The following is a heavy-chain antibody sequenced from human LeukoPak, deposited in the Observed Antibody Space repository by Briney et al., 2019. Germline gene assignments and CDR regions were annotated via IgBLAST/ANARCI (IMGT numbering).Heavy chain of an antibody. D-gene: IGHD5-24*01. Sequence: SETLSLTCAVSGGSISSSNWWSWVRQPPGKGLEWIGEIYHSGSTNYNPSLKSRVTISVDKSKNQFSLKLSSVTAADTAVYYCARSKAGRWLQFGAFDIWGQGTMVTVSS. CDR1: GGSISSSNW. CDR2: IYHSGST. J-gene: IGHJ3*02. CDR3: ARSKAGRWLQFGAFDI. V-gene: IGHV4-4*02.